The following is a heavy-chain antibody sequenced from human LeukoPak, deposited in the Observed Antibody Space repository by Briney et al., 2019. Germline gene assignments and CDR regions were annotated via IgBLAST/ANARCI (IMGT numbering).Heavy chain of an antibody. J-gene: IGHJ4*02. CDR2: INHSGST. CDR3: ARVPRLLWFGPYHVHFDY. D-gene: IGHD3-10*01. Sequence: PSETLSLTCAVYGGSFSGYYWSWIRQPPGKGLEWIGEINHSGSTNYNPSLKSRVTISVDTSKNQFSLKLSSVTAADTAVYYCARVPRLLWFGPYHVHFDYWGQGTPVTVSS. CDR1: GGSFSGYY. V-gene: IGHV4-34*01.